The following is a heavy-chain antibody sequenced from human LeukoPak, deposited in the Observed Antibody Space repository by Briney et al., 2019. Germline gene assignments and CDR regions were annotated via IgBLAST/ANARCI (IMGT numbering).Heavy chain of an antibody. CDR2: IYFNGYT. D-gene: IGHD2-2*02. Sequence: PSQTLSLTCIVSGGSIYSGDYYWSWIRQPPGKGLEWIGYIYFNGYTYYSPSLKSRVSISVDTSKNQFSLKLSSVTAADTAVYYCARAGVVPAAINRAFDIWGQGSVVTVS. V-gene: IGHV4-30-4*08. CDR3: ARAGVVPAAINRAFDI. CDR1: GGSIYSGDYY. J-gene: IGHJ3*02.